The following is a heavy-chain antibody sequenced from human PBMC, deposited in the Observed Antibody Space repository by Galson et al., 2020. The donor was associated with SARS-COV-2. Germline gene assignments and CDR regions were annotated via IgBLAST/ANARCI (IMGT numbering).Heavy chain of an antibody. CDR1: GYSFTTHW. CDR3: ARDRLVTTFYYYYGMDV. V-gene: IGHV5-51*01. Sequence: GESLKISCKGSGYSFTTHWIAWVRQVPGKGLEWMGIISPADSSTIYSPSFRCQLTISADKSINTAYLQWSSLKSSDTAIYYCARDRLVTTFYYYYGMDVWGQGTTVTVSS. CDR2: ISPADSST. J-gene: IGHJ6*02. D-gene: IGHD4-17*01.